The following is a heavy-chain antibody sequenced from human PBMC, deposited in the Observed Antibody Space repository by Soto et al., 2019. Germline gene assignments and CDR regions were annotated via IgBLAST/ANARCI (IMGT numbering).Heavy chain of an antibody. J-gene: IGHJ6*02. CDR2: IWYDGSNK. V-gene: IGHV3-33*01. CDR1: GFNFSSYG. CDR3: ARVHGKVVAATPYYYYGMDV. D-gene: IGHD2-15*01. Sequence: GGSLRLSCAASGFNFSSYGMHWVRQAPGKGLEWVAVIWYDGSNKYYADSVKGRFTISRDNSKNTLYLQMNSLRAEDTAVYYCARVHGKVVAATPYYYYGMDVWGQGTTVTVSS.